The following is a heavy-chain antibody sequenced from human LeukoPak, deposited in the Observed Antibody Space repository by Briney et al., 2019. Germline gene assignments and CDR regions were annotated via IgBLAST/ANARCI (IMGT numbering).Heavy chain of an antibody. V-gene: IGHV3-21*01. CDR3: ARALGYCSGGSCYYYYYYMDV. J-gene: IGHJ6*03. D-gene: IGHD2-15*01. CDR2: ISSSSSYI. Sequence: GGSLRLSCAASGFTFSSYSMNWVRQAPGKGLEWVSSISSSSSYIYYADSVKGRFTISRDNAKNSLYLQMNSLRAEDTAVYYCARALGYCSGGSCYYYYYYMDVWGKGTTVTVSS. CDR1: GFTFSSYS.